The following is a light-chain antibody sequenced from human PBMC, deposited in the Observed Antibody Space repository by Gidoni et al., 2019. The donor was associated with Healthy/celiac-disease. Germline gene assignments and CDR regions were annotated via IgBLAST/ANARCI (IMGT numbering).Light chain of an antibody. CDR2: KAS. CDR1: QSISSW. J-gene: IGKJ3*01. CDR3: QQYNSYSFT. V-gene: IGKV1-5*03. Sequence: DIQMTQSPSTLSASVGERVTITCRASQSISSWLAWYQQKPGKAPKLLIYKASSLESGVPSRVSGSGSGTEFTLTISSLQPDDFATYYCQQYNSYSFTFGPGTKVDIK.